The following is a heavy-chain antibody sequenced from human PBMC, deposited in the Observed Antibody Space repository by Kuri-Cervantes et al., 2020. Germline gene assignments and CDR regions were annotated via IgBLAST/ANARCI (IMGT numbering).Heavy chain of an antibody. CDR3: ARVSYCSGGSCYHLSYAFDI. CDR1: GGSFSGYY. D-gene: IGHD2-15*01. Sequence: SETLSLTCAVYGGSFSGYYWSWIRQPPGKGLEWIGEINHSGSTNYNPSLKSRLTISVDKSKNQFSLKLSSVTAADTAVYYCARVSYCSGGSCYHLSYAFDIWGQGTMVTVSS. CDR2: INHSGST. J-gene: IGHJ3*02. V-gene: IGHV4-34*01.